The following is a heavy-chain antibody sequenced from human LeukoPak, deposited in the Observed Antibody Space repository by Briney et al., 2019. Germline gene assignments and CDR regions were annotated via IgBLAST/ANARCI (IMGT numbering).Heavy chain of an antibody. V-gene: IGHV3-30-3*01. CDR3: ARDKYYYGSGQTMDV. D-gene: IGHD3-10*01. Sequence: PGGSLRLSCAASGFTFSSYAMHWVRQAPGKGLEWVAVISYDGSNKYYADSVKGRFTISRDNSKNTLYLQMNSLRAEDTAVYYCARDKYYYGSGQTMDVWGQGTTVTVSS. CDR2: ISYDGSNK. J-gene: IGHJ6*02. CDR1: GFTFSSYA.